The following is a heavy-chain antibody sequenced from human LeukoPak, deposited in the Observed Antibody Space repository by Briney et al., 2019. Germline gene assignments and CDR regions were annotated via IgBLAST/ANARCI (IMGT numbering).Heavy chain of an antibody. CDR2: ISSSGST. V-gene: IGHV4-61*02. CDR3: ARNDPYYYDSSGYPFDP. CDR1: GDSISSGDYY. D-gene: IGHD3-22*01. Sequence: SETLSLTCTVSGDSISSGDYYWSWIRQPAGKGLEWIGRISSSGSTNYNPSLKSRVTISVDTSKNQFSLKLSSVTAADTAVYYCARNDPYYYDSSGYPFDPWGQGTLVTVSS. J-gene: IGHJ5*02.